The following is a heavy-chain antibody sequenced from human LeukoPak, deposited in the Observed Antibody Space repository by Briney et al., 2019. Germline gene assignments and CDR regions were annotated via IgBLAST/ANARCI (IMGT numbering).Heavy chain of an antibody. CDR1: GFTFSSFS. CDR3: TRSGYRHPYHFDS. V-gene: IGHV3-53*01. J-gene: IGHJ4*02. D-gene: IGHD3-22*01. Sequence: PGGSLRLSCTASGFTFSSFSMNWVRQAPGKGLEWVSVIYTGGGTDHADSVKGRFTTSRDNSKNTLSLQMNNLRAEDTAMYYCTRSGYRHPYHFDSWGQGTLVTVSS. CDR2: IYTGGGT.